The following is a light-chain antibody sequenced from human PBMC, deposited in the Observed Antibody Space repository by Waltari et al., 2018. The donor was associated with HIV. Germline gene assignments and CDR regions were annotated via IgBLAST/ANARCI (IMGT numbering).Light chain of an antibody. Sequence: QSVVTQPPSASGTLGQRVTISCSGGTSNIGSNYVYWYQHLPGTSPKLLIYMNDQRPSGVPDRIAGSKSGTSASLAISELRSEDEADYYCASWDDSLGGYWIFGGGTNLTVL. CDR1: TSNIGSNY. V-gene: IGLV1-47*01. CDR3: ASWDDSLGGYWI. J-gene: IGLJ2*01. CDR2: MND.